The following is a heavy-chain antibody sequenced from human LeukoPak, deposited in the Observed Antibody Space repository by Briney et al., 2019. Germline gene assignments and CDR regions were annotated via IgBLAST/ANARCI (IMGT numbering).Heavy chain of an antibody. V-gene: IGHV3-30*02. CDR2: MRFDGSYK. CDR3: AKESQLSYSGTFYIDY. CDR1: GFTFSSYG. J-gene: IGHJ4*02. Sequence: GGSLRLSCAASGFTFSSYGMHWVRQAPGKGLEWVTFMRFDGSYKYYADSVKGRFTISRDNSKNTLYLQMNSLRAEDTAVYYCAKESQLSYSGTFYIDYWGQGTLVTVSS. D-gene: IGHD1-26*01.